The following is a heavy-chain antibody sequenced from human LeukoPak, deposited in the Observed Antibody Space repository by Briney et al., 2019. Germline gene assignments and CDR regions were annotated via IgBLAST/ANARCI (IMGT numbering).Heavy chain of an antibody. J-gene: IGHJ4*02. CDR2: ICYSGST. CDR1: GGSISSYY. Sequence: SETLSLTCTVSGGSISSYYWSWIRQPPGKGLEWIGYICYSGSTNYNPSLKSRVTISVDTSKNQFSLKLSSVTAADTAVYYCARDAHPYGSGSYLFDYWGQGTLVTVSS. D-gene: IGHD3-10*01. V-gene: IGHV4-59*01. CDR3: ARDAHPYGSGSYLFDY.